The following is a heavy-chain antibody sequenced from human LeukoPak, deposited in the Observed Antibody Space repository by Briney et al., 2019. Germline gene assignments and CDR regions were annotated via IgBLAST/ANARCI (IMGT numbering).Heavy chain of an antibody. CDR3: AKEGGDTWTNFYFHY. Sequence: GGSLRPSCAASGFTFRSYWMHWVRHDPGKGLVWVSRINSDGSSTSYADSVKGRFSISRDNSKNTLYLQMNNLRAEDTAVYYCAKEGGDTWTNFYFHYWGQGTLVTVSS. J-gene: IGHJ4*02. D-gene: IGHD1-20*01. CDR1: GFTFRSYW. CDR2: INSDGSST. V-gene: IGHV3-74*01.